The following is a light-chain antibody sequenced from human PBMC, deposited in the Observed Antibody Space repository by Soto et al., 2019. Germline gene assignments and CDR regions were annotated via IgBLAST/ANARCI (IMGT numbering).Light chain of an antibody. V-gene: IGLV4-69*01. Sequence: QPVLTQSPSASASLGASVKLTCTLSSGHSSYAIAWHQQQPEKGPRYLMKLNSDGSHSKGDGIPDGLSGSSSGAERYLTISSLQSEDEADYYCQTWVSGIEVFGGGTKLTVL. CDR2: LNSDGSH. CDR1: SGHSSYA. CDR3: QTWVSGIEV. J-gene: IGLJ2*01.